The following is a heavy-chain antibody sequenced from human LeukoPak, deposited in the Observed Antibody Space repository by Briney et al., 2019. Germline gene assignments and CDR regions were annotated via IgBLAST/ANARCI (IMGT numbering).Heavy chain of an antibody. D-gene: IGHD6-25*01. CDR3: ARLRHRLTIYD. CDR1: GGSFSGYY. V-gene: IGHV4-34*01. J-gene: IGHJ4*02. CDR2: INHSGST. Sequence: SETLSLTCAVYGGSFSGYYWSWIRQPPGKGLEWIGEINHSGSTNYNPSLKSRVTISVDTSKNQFSLKLSSVTAADTAVYYCARLRHRLTIYDWGQGTLVTVSS.